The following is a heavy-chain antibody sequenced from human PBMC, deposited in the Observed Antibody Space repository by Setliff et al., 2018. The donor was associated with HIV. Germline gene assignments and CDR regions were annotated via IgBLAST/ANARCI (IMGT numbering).Heavy chain of an antibody. D-gene: IGHD2-21*02. CDR3: ARAPGVTPFDH. CDR1: GFTFSSYA. Sequence: GGSLRLSCAASGFTFSSYAMTWVRQAPGKGVEWVSVIFSGGDSTYYADSVKGRFIISRDNSKNTLYLQMNSLRAADTAVYYCARAPGVTPFDHWGPGTLVTVSS. V-gene: IGHV3-23*03. CDR2: IFSGGDST. J-gene: IGHJ4*02.